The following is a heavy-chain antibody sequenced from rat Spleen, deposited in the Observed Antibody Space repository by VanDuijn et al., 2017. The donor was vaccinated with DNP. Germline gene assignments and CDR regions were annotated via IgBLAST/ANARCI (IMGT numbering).Heavy chain of an antibody. D-gene: IGHD1-3*01. J-gene: IGHJ2*01. V-gene: IGHV5-34*01. Sequence: EVQLVESGGGLVQPGRSLKLSCLASGFTFSNYGMNWIRQAPGKGLEWVASISSSSSYIYYADTVKGRFTISRENAKNTLYLQMTSLRSEDTALYYCARGTVATGYWGQGVMVTVSS. CDR2: ISSSSSYI. CDR3: ARGTVATGY. CDR1: GFTFSNYG.